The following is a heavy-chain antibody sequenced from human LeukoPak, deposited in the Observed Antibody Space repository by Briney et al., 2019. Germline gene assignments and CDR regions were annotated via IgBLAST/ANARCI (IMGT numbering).Heavy chain of an antibody. D-gene: IGHD6-19*01. V-gene: IGHV5-51*01. CDR2: IYPADSDT. CDR3: ARQDSSGWLDP. Sequence: PGESLKISCRGSGYSFNTYWIGWVRQMPGKGLEWMGIIYPADSDTRYSPSFQGQVTISADKSITTAYLQWSSLKASDTAMYYCARQDSSGWLDPWGQGTLVTVSS. J-gene: IGHJ5*02. CDR1: GYSFNTYW.